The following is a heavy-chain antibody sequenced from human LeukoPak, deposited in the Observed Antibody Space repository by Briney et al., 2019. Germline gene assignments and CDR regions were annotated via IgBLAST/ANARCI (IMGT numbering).Heavy chain of an antibody. CDR3: ARVRDSSSWDGLSY. D-gene: IGHD6-13*01. J-gene: IGHJ4*02. CDR1: GFTFSSYG. CDR2: IWYDGSNK. V-gene: IGHV3-33*01. Sequence: PGGSLRLSCAASGFTFSSYGMHWVRQAPGKGLEWVAVIWYDGSNKYYGDSVKGRFTISRDNSKNTLYLQMNSLRAEDTAVYHCARVRDSSSWDGLSYWGQGTLVTVSS.